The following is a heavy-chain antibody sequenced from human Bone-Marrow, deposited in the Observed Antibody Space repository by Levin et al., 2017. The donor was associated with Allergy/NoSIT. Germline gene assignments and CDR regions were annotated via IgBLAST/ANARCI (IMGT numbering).Heavy chain of an antibody. CDR1: GDSVSSNRST. D-gene: IGHD3-10*01. J-gene: IGHJ6*02. CDR3: ARNTSLPSGSHYCFGMDV. Sequence: PSETLSLTCVISGDSVSSNRSTWIWIRQSPSRGLEWLGKTYYRSKWYNDYAVSVKSRITINPDTSKNQFSLQVNSVTPEDTAVYYCARNTSLPSGSHYCFGMDVWGQGTTVTVSS. V-gene: IGHV6-1*01. CDR2: TYYRSKWYN.